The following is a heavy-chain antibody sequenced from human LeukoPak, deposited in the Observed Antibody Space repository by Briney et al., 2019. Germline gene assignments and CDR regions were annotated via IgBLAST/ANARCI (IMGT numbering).Heavy chain of an antibody. CDR3: ASHYFDDAFDI. CDR1: GGSISTSRHY. Sequence: PSETLSLTCTVSGGSISTSRHYWGWIRQPPGKGLEWIGSMYYSGSTYYNPSLKSRVTISVDTSKNQFSLKLSSVTAADTAVYYCASHYFDDAFDIWGRGTMVTVSS. J-gene: IGHJ3*02. CDR2: MYYSGST. D-gene: IGHD3-10*01. V-gene: IGHV4-39*07.